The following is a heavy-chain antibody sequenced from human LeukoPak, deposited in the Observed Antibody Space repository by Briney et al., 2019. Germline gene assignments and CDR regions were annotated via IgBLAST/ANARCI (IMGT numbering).Heavy chain of an antibody. Sequence: GGSLRLSCAASGFTFDDYAVHWVRQAPGKGLEWVSGISWNSGSIGYADSVKGRFTISRDNAKNSLYLQMNSLRAEDTALYYCAKIDSPMDVWGQGTTVTVSS. CDR2: ISWNSGSI. CDR3: AKIDSPMDV. J-gene: IGHJ6*02. D-gene: IGHD2-21*01. V-gene: IGHV3-9*01. CDR1: GFTFDDYA.